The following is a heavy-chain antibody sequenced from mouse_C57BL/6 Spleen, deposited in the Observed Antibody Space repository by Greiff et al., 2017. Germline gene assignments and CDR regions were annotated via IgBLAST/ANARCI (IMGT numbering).Heavy chain of an antibody. Sequence: VQLQQSGAELVKPGASVKMSCKASGYTFTSYWITWVKQRPGQGLEWIGDIYPGSGSTNYNEKFKSKATLTVDPSSSTAYMQLSSLTSEDSAVYYCARRGIYYGYDVEFAYWGQGTLVTVSA. D-gene: IGHD2-2*01. CDR2: IYPGSGST. CDR3: ARRGIYYGYDVEFAY. J-gene: IGHJ3*01. CDR1: GYTFTSYW. V-gene: IGHV1-55*01.